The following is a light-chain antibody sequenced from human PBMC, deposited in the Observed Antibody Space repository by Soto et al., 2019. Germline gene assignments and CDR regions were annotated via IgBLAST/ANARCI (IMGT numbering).Light chain of an antibody. J-gene: IGKJ1*01. CDR1: QSVSSSF. V-gene: IGKV3-20*01. CDR3: QQYDNSPRT. Sequence: EIVLTQSPGTLSSSRGERATLSCRASQSVSSSFLALYQQKPGQAPRLLIYGASSSATGIPDRFSGRGSGTAFTLTISTLEPEDFAVYYCQQYDNSPRTFGQGTKVEIK. CDR2: GAS.